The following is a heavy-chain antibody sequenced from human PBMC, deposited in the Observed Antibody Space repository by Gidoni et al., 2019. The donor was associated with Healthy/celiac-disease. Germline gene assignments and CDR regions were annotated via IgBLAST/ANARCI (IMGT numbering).Heavy chain of an antibody. Sequence: QVQLVESGGGVVQPGRSLRLSCAASGFTFSSYAMHWVRQAPGKGLEWVAVISYDGSNKYYADSVKGRFTISRDNSKNTLYLQMNSLRAEDTAVYYCARSRGGGNAPRPFDYWGQGTLVTVSS. J-gene: IGHJ4*02. CDR3: ARSRGGGNAPRPFDY. V-gene: IGHV3-30*01. CDR2: ISYDGSNK. D-gene: IGHD5-12*01. CDR1: GFTFSSYA.